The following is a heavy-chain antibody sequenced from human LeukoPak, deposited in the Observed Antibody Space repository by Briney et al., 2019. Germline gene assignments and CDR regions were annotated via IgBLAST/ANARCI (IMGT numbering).Heavy chain of an antibody. CDR3: ARYGDYVGYFDY. J-gene: IGHJ4*02. CDR1: GVSISSSSYY. V-gene: IGHV4-39*01. Sequence: SETLSLTCAVSGVSISSSSYYWGWIRQPPGKGLEWIGSIYYSGSTYYNPSLKSRVTISVDTSKNQFSLKLSSVTAADTAVYYCARYGDYVGYFDYWGQGTLVTVSS. CDR2: IYYSGST. D-gene: IGHD4-17*01.